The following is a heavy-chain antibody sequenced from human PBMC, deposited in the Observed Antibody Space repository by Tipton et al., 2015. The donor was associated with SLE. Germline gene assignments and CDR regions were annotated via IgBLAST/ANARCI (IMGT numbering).Heavy chain of an antibody. CDR2: INHSGST. CDR1: GGSFSDYY. CDR3: ASLYWYFDL. J-gene: IGHJ2*01. V-gene: IGHV4-34*01. Sequence: TLSLTCAVYGGSFSDYYWSWIRQPPGKGLEWIGEINHSGSTNYNPSLKSRVTISVDTSKNQFSLKLSSVTAADTAVYYCASLYWYFDLWGRGTLVTVSS.